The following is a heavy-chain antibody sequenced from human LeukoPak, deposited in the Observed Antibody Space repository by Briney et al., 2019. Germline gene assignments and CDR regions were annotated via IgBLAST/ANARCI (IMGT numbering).Heavy chain of an antibody. V-gene: IGHV3-74*01. Sequence: PGGSLRLSCAASGFTFSTYWMHWVRQAPGKGLVWVSRINSDGSSTSYADSVKGRFTISRDNAKNTLYLQMNSLRAEDTAVYYCAGSGTYYPYFDYWGQGTLVTVPS. CDR3: AGSGTYYPYFDY. D-gene: IGHD1-26*01. CDR2: INSDGSST. J-gene: IGHJ4*02. CDR1: GFTFSTYW.